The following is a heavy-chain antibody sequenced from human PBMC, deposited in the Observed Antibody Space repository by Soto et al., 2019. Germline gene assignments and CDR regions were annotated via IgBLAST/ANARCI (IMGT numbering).Heavy chain of an antibody. CDR1: GYTFTTYY. Sequence: QVQLVQSGAEVERPGASVKVSCKASGYTFTTYYLHWVRQAPGQGLEWLGIINPGSGTTGYAQKVQGRVTMTRDTSTSTVYMELSSLRSDDTAVYYCARDVVQTVANPGALNYWGQGTLVTVSS. CDR3: ARDVVQTVANPGALNY. CDR2: INPGSGTT. V-gene: IGHV1-46*01. D-gene: IGHD1-26*01. J-gene: IGHJ4*02.